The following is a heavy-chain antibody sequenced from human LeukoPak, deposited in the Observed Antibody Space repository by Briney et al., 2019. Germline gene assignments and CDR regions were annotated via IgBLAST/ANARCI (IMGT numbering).Heavy chain of an antibody. J-gene: IGHJ4*02. V-gene: IGHV3-23*01. CDR1: GFTYRRFH. CDR3: ARLLVYWSSSSSCPNFHL. CDR2: VSGGGGNT. Sequence: SGVSLTLYCAVSGFTYRRFHMSWLPPAPGQGLVGVSDVSGGGGNTYYTVSVRGRFTIYRDIYKNTMYLQMHSLSDEDTAVYYCARLLVYWSSSSSCPNFHLGGRRTRVSVST. D-gene: IGHD2-2*01.